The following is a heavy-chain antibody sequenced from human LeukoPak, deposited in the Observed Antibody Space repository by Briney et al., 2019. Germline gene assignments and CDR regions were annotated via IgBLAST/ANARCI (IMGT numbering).Heavy chain of an antibody. D-gene: IGHD3-3*01. CDR1: GFTSSDYY. J-gene: IGHJ4*02. CDR2: ISSSGSTI. Sequence: GGSLRLSCAASGFTSSDYYMSWIRQAPGKGLEWVSYISSSGSTIYYADSVKGRCTISRDNAKNSLYLQMNSLRVEDTAVYYCARDFWSGSPDWGQGTLVTVSS. V-gene: IGHV3-11*04. CDR3: ARDFWSGSPD.